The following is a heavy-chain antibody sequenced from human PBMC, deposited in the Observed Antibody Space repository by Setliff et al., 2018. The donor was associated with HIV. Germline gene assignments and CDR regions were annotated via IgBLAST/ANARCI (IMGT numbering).Heavy chain of an antibody. CDR3: ARGPSLQTTLFDY. V-gene: IGHV4-34*01. J-gene: IGHJ4*02. CDR2: IYHSGST. CDR1: GGSFSGYY. Sequence: SETLSLTCAVYGGSFSGYYWSWIRQPPGKGLELIGEIYHSGSTNYNPSLKSRVTMSVDTSKNQFSLKLTSVTAADTAVYYCARGPSLQTTLFDYWGQGTLVTVSS.